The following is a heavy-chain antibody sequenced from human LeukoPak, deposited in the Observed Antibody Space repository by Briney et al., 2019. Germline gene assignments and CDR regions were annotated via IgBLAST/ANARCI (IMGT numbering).Heavy chain of an antibody. J-gene: IGHJ4*02. CDR3: ARDLIGTHYFDY. CDR1: GYSISSGYY. V-gene: IGHV4-38-2*02. Sequence: SETLSLTCAVSGYSISSGYYWGWIRQPPGKGLEWIGSIYHSGSTYYNPSLKSRVTMSVDTSKNQFSLKLSSVTAADTAVYYCARDLIGTHYFDYWGQGTLVTVSS. D-gene: IGHD3-16*01. CDR2: IYHSGST.